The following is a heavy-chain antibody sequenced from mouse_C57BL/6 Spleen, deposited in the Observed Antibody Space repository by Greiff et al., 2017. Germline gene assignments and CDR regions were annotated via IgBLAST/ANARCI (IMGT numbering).Heavy chain of an antibody. CDR2: ISDGGSYT. Sequence: EVKLMESGGGLVKPGGSLKLSCAASGFTFSSYAMSWVRQTPEKRLEWVATISDGGSYTYYPDNVKGRFTISRDKAKNNLYLQMSHLKSEDTAMYYCARDGSSLFDYWGQGTTLTVSS. V-gene: IGHV5-4*01. D-gene: IGHD1-1*01. CDR1: GFTFSSYA. CDR3: ARDGSSLFDY. J-gene: IGHJ2*01.